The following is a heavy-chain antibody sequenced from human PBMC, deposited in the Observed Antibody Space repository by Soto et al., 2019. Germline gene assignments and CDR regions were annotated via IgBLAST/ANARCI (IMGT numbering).Heavy chain of an antibody. CDR1: GFTFSPYI. Sequence: EVKLVESGGGLVQPGGSLRLSCAASGFTFSPYILYWVRQAPGKGLEWVSYIGSSSRPIYYAESVKGRFTVSRDDAQNPHYLQMNSRRDEDAAVYYCARGSGNYRAFDIWGQGTMVTVSS. J-gene: IGHJ3*02. D-gene: IGHD1-26*01. CDR3: ARGSGNYRAFDI. CDR2: IGSSSRPI. V-gene: IGHV3-48*02.